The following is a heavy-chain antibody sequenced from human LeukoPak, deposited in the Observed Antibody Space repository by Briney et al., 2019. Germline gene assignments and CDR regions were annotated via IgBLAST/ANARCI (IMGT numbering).Heavy chain of an antibody. D-gene: IGHD1-1*01. CDR2: IYYGGNT. J-gene: IGHJ4*02. CDR1: GGSISSSSYY. V-gene: IGHV4-39*01. Sequence: PSETLSLTCTVSGGSISSSSYYWGWIRQPPGKGLEWIGTIYYGGNTYYNPSLKSRVTISVDTSKNQFSLKLSSVTAADTALYYCARLPSTQRPFGHFDYWGQGTLVTVSS. CDR3: ARLPSTQRPFGHFDY.